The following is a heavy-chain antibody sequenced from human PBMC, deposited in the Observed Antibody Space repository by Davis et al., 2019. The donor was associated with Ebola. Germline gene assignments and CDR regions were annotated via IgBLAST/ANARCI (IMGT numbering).Heavy chain of an antibody. CDR1: GYTFTSYA. Sequence: ASVKVSCKASGYTFTSYAMHWVRQAPGQRLEWMGWINAGNGNTKYSQKLQGRVTMTTDTSTSTAYMELRSLRSDDTAVYYCARECSSIGTVWFDPWGQGTLVTVSS. CDR3: ARECSSIGTVWFDP. CDR2: INAGNGNT. J-gene: IGHJ5*02. D-gene: IGHD2-2*01. V-gene: IGHV1-3*01.